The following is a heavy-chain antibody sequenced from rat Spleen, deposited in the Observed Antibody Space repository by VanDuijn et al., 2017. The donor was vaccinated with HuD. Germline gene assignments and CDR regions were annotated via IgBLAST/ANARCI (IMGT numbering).Heavy chain of an antibody. CDR2: ISYEGSST. J-gene: IGHJ4*01. CDR1: GLRFSNYD. D-gene: IGHD1-4*01. V-gene: IGHV5-22*01. Sequence: EVQLVESGGGLVQPGRSMKLSCAASGLRFSNYDMAWVRQAPTKGLEWVASISYEGSSTYYGDSVKGRFTISRDNAKSTLYLQMNSLRSEDTATYYCARPDGYTYVMDAWGQGASVTVSS. CDR3: ARPDGYTYVMDA.